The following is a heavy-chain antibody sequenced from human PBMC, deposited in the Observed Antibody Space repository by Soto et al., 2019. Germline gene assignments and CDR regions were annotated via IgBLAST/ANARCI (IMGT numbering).Heavy chain of an antibody. J-gene: IGHJ4*02. CDR1: GFTFSSYW. Sequence: GGSLRLSCAASGFTFSSYWMHWVRQAPGKGLVWVSRINSDGSATSYADSVKGRFTISRDNAKNTLYLQVNSLRAEDTAVYYCARVALSSSWYFDYWGLGTLVTVSS. CDR2: INSDGSAT. CDR3: ARVALSSSWYFDY. D-gene: IGHD6-13*01. V-gene: IGHV3-74*01.